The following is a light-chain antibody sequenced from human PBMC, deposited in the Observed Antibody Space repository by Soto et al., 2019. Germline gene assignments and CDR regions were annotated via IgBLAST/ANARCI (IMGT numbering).Light chain of an antibody. CDR1: SGHSSYA. J-gene: IGLJ3*02. CDR2: LNSDGSH. Sequence: QLVLTQSPSASASLGASVKLTCTLSSGHSSYAIAWHQQQPEKGPRYLMKLNSDGSHSKGDGIPDRFSGSSSGAERYLTISSLQSEDEADYNCQTWGTGIHWVFGGGTKVTVL. V-gene: IGLV4-69*01. CDR3: QTWGTGIHWV.